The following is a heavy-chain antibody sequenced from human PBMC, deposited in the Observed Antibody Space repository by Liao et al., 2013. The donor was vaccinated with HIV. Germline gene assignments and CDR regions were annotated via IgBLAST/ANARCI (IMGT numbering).Heavy chain of an antibody. CDR1: GGSISSYY. Sequence: QVQLQESGPGLVKPSETLSLTCTVSGGSISSYYCTWIRQPAGKGLEWIGRISTSGSTNSNPSLKSRVTMSLDTSKNQFSLKLSSVTAADTAVYYCARETAVAGYFDYWGQGTLVTVSS. D-gene: IGHD6-19*01. CDR2: ISTSGST. J-gene: IGHJ4*02. V-gene: IGHV4-4*07. CDR3: ARETAVAGYFDY.